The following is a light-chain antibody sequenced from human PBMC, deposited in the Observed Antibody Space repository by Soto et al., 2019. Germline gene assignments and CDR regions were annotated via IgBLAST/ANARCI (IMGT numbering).Light chain of an antibody. Sequence: DIQMTQSPSSVSASVGDRVTITCRARQGISSWFAWYQQQQGKDHNLLIYAASSLQSGVPSRFSRSGSGTDFTLTISSLQPEDFATYYCQQTNSFPLTFGGGTKVALK. CDR2: AAS. CDR3: QQTNSFPLT. J-gene: IGKJ4*01. CDR1: QGISSW. V-gene: IGKV1-12*01.